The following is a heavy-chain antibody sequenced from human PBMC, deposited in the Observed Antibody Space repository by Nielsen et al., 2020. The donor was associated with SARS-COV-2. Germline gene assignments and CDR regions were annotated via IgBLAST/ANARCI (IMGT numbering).Heavy chain of an antibody. CDR1: GYTLTELS. CDR2: FDPEDGET. Sequence: ASVNVSCKVSGYTLTELSMNWVRTAPGKGLEWMGGFDPEDGETIYAQKFQGRVTMTEDTSTDTAYMELSSLRSEDTAVYYCATSTYSSSWYNWFDPWGQGTLVTVSS. CDR3: ATSTYSSSWYNWFDP. J-gene: IGHJ5*02. V-gene: IGHV1-24*01. D-gene: IGHD6-13*01.